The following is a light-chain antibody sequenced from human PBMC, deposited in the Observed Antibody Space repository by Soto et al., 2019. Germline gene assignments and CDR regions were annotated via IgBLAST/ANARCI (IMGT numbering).Light chain of an antibody. CDR2: GAS. J-gene: IGKJ2*01. Sequence: EIVMTQSPATLSVSPGERATLSCRASQSVSSNLAWYQQKPGQAPRLLIYGASTRATGIPARFSGSGSGTDFTLTISSLQAEEFAVYYCQQYNSWPPKTFGQGTKLEIK. CDR1: QSVSSN. CDR3: QQYNSWPPKT. V-gene: IGKV3-15*01.